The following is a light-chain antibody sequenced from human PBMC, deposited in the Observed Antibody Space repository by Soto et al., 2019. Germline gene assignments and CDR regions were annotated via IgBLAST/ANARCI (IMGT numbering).Light chain of an antibody. V-gene: IGKV1-39*01. CDR3: QQSDVTPYT. CDR2: VAS. Sequence: DIQMTQSPSALSASVGDRVTITCRASQSISTYLNWYQHKQGKAPQLLIYVASNLQSGVPSRFSGTGSGTEFTLTISDLRPEDFATYYCQQSDVTPYTFGQGTKLEIK. CDR1: QSISTY. J-gene: IGKJ2*01.